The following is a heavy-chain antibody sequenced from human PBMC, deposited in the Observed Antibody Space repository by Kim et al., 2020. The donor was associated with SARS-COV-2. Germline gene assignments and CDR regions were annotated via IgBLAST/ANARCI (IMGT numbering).Heavy chain of an antibody. V-gene: IGHV1-46*01. D-gene: IGHD6-6*01. Sequence: ASVKVSCKASGYTFTSYYMHWVRQAPGQGLEWMGIINPSGGSTSYAQKFQGRVTMTRDTSTSTVYMELSSLRSEDTAVYYCARDTGVFGGDTDYFDYWGQGTLVTVSS. CDR2: INPSGGST. J-gene: IGHJ4*02. CDR3: ARDTGVFGGDTDYFDY. CDR1: GYTFTSYY.